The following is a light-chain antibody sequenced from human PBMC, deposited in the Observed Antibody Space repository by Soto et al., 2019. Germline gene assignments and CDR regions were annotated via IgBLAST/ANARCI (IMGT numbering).Light chain of an antibody. J-gene: IGLJ2*01. CDR2: DVS. Sequence: QSALTQPRSVSGSPGQSVTISCTGTSSDVGGYNYVSWYQQHPGKAPKLMIYDVSKRPSGVPDRFSGSKSGNPASLTISGLQAEDEAEYFCCSYAGSYTGVFGGGTQLTLL. CDR1: SSDVGGYNY. CDR3: CSYAGSYTGV. V-gene: IGLV2-11*01.